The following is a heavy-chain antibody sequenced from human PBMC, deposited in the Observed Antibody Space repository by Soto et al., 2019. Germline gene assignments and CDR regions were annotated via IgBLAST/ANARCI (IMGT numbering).Heavy chain of an antibody. V-gene: IGHV1-58*01. Sequence: VASGTVSCKASRFTFTSSAVQWVRQARGQRLEWIGWIVVGSCNTNYAQKFQERVTITRDMSTSTAYMELSSLRSEDTAAYYCAAGGGSSSWFDPWGQGTLDTVTS. CDR1: RFTFTSSA. J-gene: IGHJ5*02. D-gene: IGHD6-13*01. CDR3: AAGGGSSSWFDP. CDR2: IVVGSCNT.